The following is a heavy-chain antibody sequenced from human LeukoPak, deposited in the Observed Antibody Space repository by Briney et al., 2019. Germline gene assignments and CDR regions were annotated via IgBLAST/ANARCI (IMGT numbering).Heavy chain of an antibody. D-gene: IGHD3-22*01. Sequence: SETLSLTCSVSGDSINSSSYYWGWIRQPPGKGLEWIGSFYYSGSSYYSPSLKSRVTISIDTSKNQFSLKLTSVTAADTAVYYCARDGNYYDTSGYVDYRGQGTLVTVSS. CDR3: ARDGNYYDTSGYVDY. J-gene: IGHJ4*02. CDR1: GDSINSSSYY. V-gene: IGHV4-39*07. CDR2: FYYSGSS.